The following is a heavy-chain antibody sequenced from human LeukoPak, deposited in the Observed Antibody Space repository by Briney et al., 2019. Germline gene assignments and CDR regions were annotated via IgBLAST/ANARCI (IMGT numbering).Heavy chain of an antibody. CDR1: GGTFSSYA. V-gene: IGHV1-69*05. J-gene: IGHJ6*03. CDR3: ASREVYDTYYYYYYMDV. Sequence: SVKVSCKASGGTFSSYAISWVRQAPGQGLEWMGRIIPIFGTANYAQKFQGRVTITTDESTSTAYMELSSLRSEDTAVYYCASREVYDTYYYYYYMDVWGKGTTVTVSS. D-gene: IGHD2-8*01. CDR2: IIPIFGTA.